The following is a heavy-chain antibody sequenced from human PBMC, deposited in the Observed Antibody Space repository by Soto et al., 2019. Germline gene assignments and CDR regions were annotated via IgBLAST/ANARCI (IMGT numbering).Heavy chain of an antibody. CDR3: ARDYGSGIFDY. Sequence: EVQLVESGGGLIQPGGSLRLSCAASGFTVSSNYMSWVRQAPGKGLEWVSVIYSGGSTYYADSVKGRFTISSDKSQNTLYRPMNTPGAEDTAVYYCARDYGSGIFDYWGQGTLVTVSS. J-gene: IGHJ4*02. D-gene: IGHD3-10*01. CDR1: GFTVSSNY. V-gene: IGHV3-53*01. CDR2: IYSGGST.